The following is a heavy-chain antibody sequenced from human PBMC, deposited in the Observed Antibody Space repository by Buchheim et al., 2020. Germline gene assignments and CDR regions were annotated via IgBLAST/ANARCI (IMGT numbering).Heavy chain of an antibody. J-gene: IGHJ2*01. CDR3: ARVFSSSLWYFDL. D-gene: IGHD6-6*01. V-gene: IGHV3-7*01. CDR2: IKQDGSEK. Sequence: EVQLVESGGGLVQPGGSLRLSCAASGFTFSGYWMNWVRQAPGEGLEWVANIKQDGSEKYYVDSVKVRFTVSRDNAKNSVFLQMNSLRGEDTAVYYCARVFSSSLWYFDLWGRGTL. CDR1: GFTFSGYW.